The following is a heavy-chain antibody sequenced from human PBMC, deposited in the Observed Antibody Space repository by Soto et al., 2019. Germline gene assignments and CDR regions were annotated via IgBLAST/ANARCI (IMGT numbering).Heavy chain of an antibody. J-gene: IGHJ1*01. V-gene: IGHV4-39*01. CDR3: ATLYTLGYCSGGSCPEYFQH. CDR1: GGSISSSSYY. D-gene: IGHD2-15*01. Sequence: ASETLSLTCTVSGGSISSSSYYWGWIRQPPGKGLEWIGSIYYSGSTYYNPSLKSRVTISVDTSKNQFSLKLSSVTAADTAVYYCATLYTLGYCSGGSCPEYFQHWGQGTLVTVSS. CDR2: IYYSGST.